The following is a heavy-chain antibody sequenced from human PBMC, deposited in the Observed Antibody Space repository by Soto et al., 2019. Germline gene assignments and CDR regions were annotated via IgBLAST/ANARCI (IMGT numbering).Heavy chain of an antibody. Sequence: ASVKVSCKATGYSFKNYAVHWVRQAPGQRLEWMGFTNEGSGNTRFSQKFQGRISITRDTSAGTVYLDLSSLTSEDTAIYYCARDDRSVSGVVTLDHWGPGXLVTVYS. D-gene: IGHD3-3*01. V-gene: IGHV1-3*01. J-gene: IGHJ4*02. CDR3: ARDDRSVSGVVTLDH. CDR1: GYSFKNYA. CDR2: TNEGSGNT.